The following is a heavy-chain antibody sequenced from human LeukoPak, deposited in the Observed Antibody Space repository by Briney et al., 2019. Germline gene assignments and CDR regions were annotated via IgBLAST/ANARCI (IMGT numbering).Heavy chain of an antibody. D-gene: IGHD2-8*01. Sequence: PSETLSLTCTVSGGSISSGSYYWSWIRQPAGKGLEWIGRIYTSGSTNYNPSLKSRVTISVDTSKNQFSLKLSSVTAADTAVYYCARHGRLYYYYYMDVWGKGTTVTISS. CDR2: IYTSGST. CDR1: GGSISSGSYY. J-gene: IGHJ6*03. CDR3: ARHGRLYYYYYMDV. V-gene: IGHV4-61*02.